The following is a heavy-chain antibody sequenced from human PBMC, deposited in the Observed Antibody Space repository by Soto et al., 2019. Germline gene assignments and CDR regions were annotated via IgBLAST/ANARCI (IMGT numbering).Heavy chain of an antibody. CDR1: GGSISSYC. D-gene: IGHD6-6*01. J-gene: IGHJ5*02. Sequence: SETLSLTCTVSGGSISSYCWSWIRQPPGKGLEWIGSISYSGTTYSNPSLKSRLTMSLDTSKNHFSLKLTSVTAADTAVYYCASEYSSSSWFDPWGQGALVTVSS. V-gene: IGHV4-59*04. CDR3: ASEYSSSSWFDP. CDR2: ISYSGTT.